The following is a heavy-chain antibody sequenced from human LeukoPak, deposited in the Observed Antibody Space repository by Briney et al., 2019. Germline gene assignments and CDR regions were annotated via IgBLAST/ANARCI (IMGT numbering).Heavy chain of an antibody. CDR2: ISSSSSYI. CDR3: ARLSLTRGYSGYPDY. D-gene: IGHD5-12*01. Sequence: PGGSLRLSCAASGFTFSSYSMNWVRQAPGKGLEWVSSISSSSSYIYYADSVKGRFTISRDNAKNSLYLQMNSLRAEDTAVYYCARLSLTRGYSGYPDYWGQGTLVTVSS. CDR1: GFTFSSYS. J-gene: IGHJ4*02. V-gene: IGHV3-21*01.